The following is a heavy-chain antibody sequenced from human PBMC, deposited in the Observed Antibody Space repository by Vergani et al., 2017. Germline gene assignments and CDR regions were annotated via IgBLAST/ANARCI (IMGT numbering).Heavy chain of an antibody. V-gene: IGHV4-61*08. CDR3: ASDTHSGQRADR. CDR1: GGSFSSDGYY. J-gene: IGHJ5*02. D-gene: IGHD6-19*01. CDR2: IHYSENT. Sequence: QVHLQESGPGLVKPSQTLSLTCTVSGGSFSSDGYYWSWIRQHPGKGLEWIGSIHYSENTNYNPSLKTRVTISVDTSKNQFSLKLTSVTAADTAVYYCASDTHSGQRADRWGQGILVTVTS.